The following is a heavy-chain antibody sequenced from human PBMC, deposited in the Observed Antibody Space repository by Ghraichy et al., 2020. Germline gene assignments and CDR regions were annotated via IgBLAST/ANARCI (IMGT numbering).Heavy chain of an antibody. J-gene: IGHJ6*02. CDR2: INPNSGGT. V-gene: IGHV1-2*02. Sequence: ASVKVSCKASGYTFTGYYMHWVRQAPGQGLEWMGWINPNSGGTNYAQKFQGRVTMTRDTSISTAYMELSRLRSDDTAVYYCASLVVVVAATQDGMDVWGQGTTVTVSS. D-gene: IGHD2-15*01. CDR1: GYTFTGYY. CDR3: ASLVVVVAATQDGMDV.